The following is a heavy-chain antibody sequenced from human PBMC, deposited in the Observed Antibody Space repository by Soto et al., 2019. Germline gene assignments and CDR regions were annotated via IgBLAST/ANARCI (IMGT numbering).Heavy chain of an antibody. J-gene: IGHJ4*02. CDR1: GGTFSNYA. D-gene: IGHD2-15*01. CDR2: IIPIFGTT. CDR3: VARRSCSNGNCPDYFDS. Sequence: QVQVVQSGAEVKKPGSSVKVSCKASGGTFSNYAISWVRQAPGQGLEWMGGIIPIFGTTNYPQKSQGRVTITADEPTSTSYIELGSLRSEDTAVYFCVARRSCSNGNCPDYFDSWGQGTLVTVSS. V-gene: IGHV1-69*01.